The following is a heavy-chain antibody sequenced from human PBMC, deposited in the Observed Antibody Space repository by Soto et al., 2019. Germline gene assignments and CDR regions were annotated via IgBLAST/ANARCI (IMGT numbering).Heavy chain of an antibody. Sequence: PGGSLRLSCAASGFTVSSNYMSWVRQAPGKGLEWVSVVYSGGSTYYADSVKGRFTISRHNSKNTLYLQMNSLRAEDTAVYYCASLDYCDGGTCYSGWFDPWGQGTLVTVSS. D-gene: IGHD2-15*01. J-gene: IGHJ5*02. CDR1: GFTVSSNY. CDR3: ASLDYCDGGTCYSGWFDP. V-gene: IGHV3-53*04. CDR2: VYSGGST.